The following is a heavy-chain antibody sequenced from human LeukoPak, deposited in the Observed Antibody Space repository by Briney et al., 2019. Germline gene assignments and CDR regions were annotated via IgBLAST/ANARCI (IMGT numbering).Heavy chain of an antibody. CDR2: INHSGST. V-gene: IGHV4-34*01. CDR1: GGSFSGYY. J-gene: IGHJ5*02. Sequence: NPSETLSLTCAVYGGSFSGYYWSWIRQPPGKGLEWIGEINHSGSTNYNPSLKSRVTISVDTSKNQFSLKLSSVTAADTAVYYCARGFRPERFDPWGQGTLVTVSS. CDR3: ARGFRPERFDP.